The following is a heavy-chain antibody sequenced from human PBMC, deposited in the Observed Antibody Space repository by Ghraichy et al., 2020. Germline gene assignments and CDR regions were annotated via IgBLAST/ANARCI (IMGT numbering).Heavy chain of an antibody. CDR1: GGTFSSYA. D-gene: IGHD2-2*02. CDR3: ARGKSIPAAIREAYYYGMDV. Sequence: SVKVSCKASGGTFSSYAISWVRQAPGQGLEWMGRIIPILGIANYAQKFQGRVTITADKSTSTAYMELSSLRSEDTAVYYCARGKSIPAAIREAYYYGMDVWGQGTTVTVSS. J-gene: IGHJ6*02. CDR2: IIPILGIA. V-gene: IGHV1-69*04.